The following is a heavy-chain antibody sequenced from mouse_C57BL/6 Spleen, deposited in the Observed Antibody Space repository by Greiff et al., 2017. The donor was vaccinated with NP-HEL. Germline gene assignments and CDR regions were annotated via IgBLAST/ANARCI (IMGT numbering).Heavy chain of an antibody. CDR1: GFTFSSYA. V-gene: IGHV5-4*03. D-gene: IGHD2-3*01. Sequence: EVMLVESGGGLVKPGGSLKLSCAASGFTFSSYAMSWVRQTPEKRLEWVATISDGGSYTYYPDNVKGRFTISRDNAKNNLYLQMSHLKSEDTAMYYCARGDDGYPSYWYFDVWGTGTTVTVSS. CDR3: ARGDDGYPSYWYFDV. J-gene: IGHJ1*03. CDR2: ISDGGSYT.